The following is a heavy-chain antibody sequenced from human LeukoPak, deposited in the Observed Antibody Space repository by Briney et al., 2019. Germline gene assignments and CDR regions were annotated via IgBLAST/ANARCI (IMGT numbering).Heavy chain of an antibody. CDR3: TTDWRDIVATMYYFDY. CDR1: GFTFSNAW. CDR2: IKSKTDGGTT. D-gene: IGHD5-12*01. V-gene: IGHV3-15*01. J-gene: IGHJ4*02. Sequence: GGSLRLSCAASGFTFSNAWMSWVRHAPGKGLEWVGRIKSKTDGGTTDYAAPVKGRFTISRDDSKNTLYLQMNSLKTEDTAVYYRTTDWRDIVATMYYFDYWGQGTLVTVSS.